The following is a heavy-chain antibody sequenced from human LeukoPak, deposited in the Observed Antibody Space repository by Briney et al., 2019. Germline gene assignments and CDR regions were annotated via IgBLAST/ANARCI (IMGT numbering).Heavy chain of an antibody. CDR3: ARGDAYDRPDY. V-gene: IGHV1-2*06. CDR2: ISPKSGAT. CDR1: GYTFTSYY. J-gene: IGHJ4*02. Sequence: GASVKVSCKASGYTFTSYYMHWVRQAPGQGLEWMGRISPKSGATRYAEAFQDRVTMTRDTSIGSVHMELNRLRPEDTASYYCARGDAYDRPDYWGQGTLVTVSS. D-gene: IGHD5-24*01.